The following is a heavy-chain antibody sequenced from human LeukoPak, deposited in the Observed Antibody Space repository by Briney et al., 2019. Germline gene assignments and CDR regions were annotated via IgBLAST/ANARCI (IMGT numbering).Heavy chain of an antibody. CDR2: ISGSGGST. Sequence: GGSLRLSCAASGFTFSSYAMSWVRQAPGKELEWVSAISGSGGSTYYADSVKGRFTISRDNSKNTLYLQMNSLRAEDTAVYYCATYYYDSSDFDYWGQGTLVTVSS. V-gene: IGHV3-23*01. CDR1: GFTFSSYA. J-gene: IGHJ4*02. D-gene: IGHD3-22*01. CDR3: ATYYYDSSDFDY.